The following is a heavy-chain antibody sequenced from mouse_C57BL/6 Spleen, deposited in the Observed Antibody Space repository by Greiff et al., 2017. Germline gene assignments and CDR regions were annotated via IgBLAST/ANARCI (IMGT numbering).Heavy chain of an antibody. CDR1: GYTFTSYW. D-gene: IGHD1-1*01. V-gene: IGHV1-55*01. Sequence: QVQLQQPGAELVKPGASVKMSCKASGYTFTSYWITWVKQRPGQGLEWIGDIYPGSGSTTYNEKFKSKATLTVDTSSSTAYMQLSSLTSEDSAVYYCARSPIYYYGRDYAMDYWGQGTSVTVSS. CDR3: ARSPIYYYGRDYAMDY. J-gene: IGHJ4*01. CDR2: IYPGSGST.